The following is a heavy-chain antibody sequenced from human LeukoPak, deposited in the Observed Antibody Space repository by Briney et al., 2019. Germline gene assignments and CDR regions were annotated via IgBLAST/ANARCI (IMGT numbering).Heavy chain of an antibody. D-gene: IGHD3-22*01. Sequence: PETLSLTCAVYGGSFSGYYWSWIRQPPGKGLEWIGEINHSGSTNYNPSLKSRVTISVDTSKNQFSLKLSSVTAADTAVYYCARYLGSGYYSHFDYWGQGTLVTVSS. J-gene: IGHJ4*02. CDR1: GGSFSGYY. CDR3: ARYLGSGYYSHFDY. V-gene: IGHV4-34*01. CDR2: INHSGST.